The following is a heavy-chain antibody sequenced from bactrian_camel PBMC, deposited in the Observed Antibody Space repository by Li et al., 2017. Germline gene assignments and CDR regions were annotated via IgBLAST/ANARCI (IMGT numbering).Heavy chain of an antibody. J-gene: IGHJ4*01. CDR2: TRTGYPFTS. Sequence: HVQLVESGGGSVRTGGSLRLSCAASGATAGRHCMAWFRQVPGKERETVASTRTGYPFTSDYHASVEGRFTISQDNVKNTMYLQMTSLKPEDTAVYYCAADLAPTVCRSGAWHNWFYRGQGTQVTVS. CDR1: GATAGRHC. D-gene: IGHD7*01. CDR3: AADLAPTVCRSGAWHNWFY. V-gene: IGHV3-2*01.